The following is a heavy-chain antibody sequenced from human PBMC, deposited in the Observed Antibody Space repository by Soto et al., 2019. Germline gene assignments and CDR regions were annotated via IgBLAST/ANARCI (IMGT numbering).Heavy chain of an antibody. Sequence: QAPLVQSGAEVKKPGSSVKVSCKASGGTFNRETFSWVRQAPGQGLQWMGRIIPVLDVTEYPQNFQGRVTITADTSTSTVYLALSGLGSDDTAVYYCARGGKLGGDLDVWGKGTQVIVSS. J-gene: IGHJ6*04. D-gene: IGHD3-10*01. CDR1: GGTFNRET. CDR3: ARGGKLGGDLDV. CDR2: IIPVLDVT. V-gene: IGHV1-69*02.